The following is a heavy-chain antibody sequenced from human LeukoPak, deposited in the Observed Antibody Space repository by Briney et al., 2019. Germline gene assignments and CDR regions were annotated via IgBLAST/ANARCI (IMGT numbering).Heavy chain of an antibody. V-gene: IGHV3-48*03. CDR2: ISSSGSTI. J-gene: IGHJ6*02. CDR1: GFTFSSYE. Sequence: GGSLRLSCAASGFTFSSYEMNWVRQAPGKGLEWVSYISSSGSTIYYADSVKGRFTISRDNAKSSLYLQMNSLRAEDTAVYYCARDYYDFWSGYYNGYYYGMDVWGQGTTVTVSS. D-gene: IGHD3-3*01. CDR3: ARDYYDFWSGYYNGYYYGMDV.